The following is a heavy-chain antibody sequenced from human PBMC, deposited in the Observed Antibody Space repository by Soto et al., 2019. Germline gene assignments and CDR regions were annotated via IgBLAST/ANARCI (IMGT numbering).Heavy chain of an antibody. Sequence: GGSLRLSCAASGCTCSSYDMHGVRQAPGKGLEWVAVISYDGSNKYYADSVKGRFTISRDNSKNTLYLQMNSLRAEDTAVYYCAKDGCSSTSCYFPILPWFGPWGPGTLFILYS. CDR2: ISYDGSNK. CDR3: AKDGCSSTSCYFPILPWFGP. CDR1: GCTCSSYD. V-gene: IGHV3-30*18. D-gene: IGHD2-2*01. J-gene: IGHJ5*02.